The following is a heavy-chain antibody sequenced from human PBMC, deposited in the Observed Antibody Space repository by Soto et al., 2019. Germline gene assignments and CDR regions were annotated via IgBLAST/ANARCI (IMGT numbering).Heavy chain of an antibody. V-gene: IGHV4-34*01. J-gene: IGHJ5*01. CDR2: INHSGGT. Sequence: QVQLQQWGAGLLKPSETLSLTCAVYGGSFSGYYWSWIRQPPGKGLAWIGEINHSGGTNYNPSLTRRVTISLATSTTQFPLQLSSVPAAATAVYYCPITSSSTCSPFHSCAQGTLVTISS. CDR1: GGSFSGYY. CDR3: PITSSSTCSPFHS. D-gene: IGHD6-13*01.